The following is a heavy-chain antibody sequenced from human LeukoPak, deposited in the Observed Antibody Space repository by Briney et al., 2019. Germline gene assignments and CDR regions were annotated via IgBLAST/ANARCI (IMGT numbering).Heavy chain of an antibody. D-gene: IGHD2-8*02. V-gene: IGHV3-66*02. Sequence: GGSLRLSCAASGFTVSSNYMSWVRQAPGKGLEWVSVIYSGGSTYYADSVKGRFTISRDNSKNTLYLQMNSLRAEDTAVYYCASGVVTNWTPIHWGQGTLVTVSS. CDR1: GFTVSSNY. CDR2: IYSGGST. CDR3: ASGVVTNWTPIH. J-gene: IGHJ4*02.